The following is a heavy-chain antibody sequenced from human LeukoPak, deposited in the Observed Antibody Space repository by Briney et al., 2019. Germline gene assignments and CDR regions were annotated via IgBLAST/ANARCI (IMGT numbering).Heavy chain of an antibody. V-gene: IGHV3-48*04. Sequence: PGGSLRLSCAASGFTVSSYYMSWVRQAPGKGLEWVSYISSSSSTIYYADSVKGRFTISRDNAKNSLYLQMNSLRAEDTAVYHCATGRSCTTCYLPDYWGQGTLVTVSS. D-gene: IGHD2-2*01. CDR2: ISSSSSTI. CDR1: GFTVSSYY. J-gene: IGHJ4*02. CDR3: ATGRSCTTCYLPDY.